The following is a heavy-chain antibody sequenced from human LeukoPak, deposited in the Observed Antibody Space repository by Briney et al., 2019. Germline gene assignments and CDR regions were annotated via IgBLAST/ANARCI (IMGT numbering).Heavy chain of an antibody. CDR3: ARHYYDSSGYYSFDY. V-gene: IGHV5-51*01. J-gene: IGHJ4*02. D-gene: IGHD3-22*01. Sequence: HGGSLQISCKGSGCRFTSYWIGWVRQVPGKGLEWMGIIYPGDSDTRYSPSFQGQVTISADKSISTAYLQWSSLQASDTAMYYGARHYYDSSGYYSFDYWGQGTLVTVSS. CDR2: IYPGDSDT. CDR1: GCRFTSYW.